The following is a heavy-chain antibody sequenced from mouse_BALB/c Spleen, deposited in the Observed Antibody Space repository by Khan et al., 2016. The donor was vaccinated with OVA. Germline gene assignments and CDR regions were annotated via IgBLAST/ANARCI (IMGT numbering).Heavy chain of an antibody. V-gene: IGHV5-17*02. Sequence: EVELVESGGGLVQTGGSRKLSCATSGFTFSGFGMHWVRQAPEKGLKWVAYISSGSNTIYYADTVKGRFTISRDNPKNTLFLQMTSRRSEDTAMYYWARTGYYYFDYWGQGTTLTVSS. CDR3: ARTGYYYFDY. J-gene: IGHJ2*01. D-gene: IGHD2-3*01. CDR2: ISSGSNTI. CDR1: GFTFSGFG.